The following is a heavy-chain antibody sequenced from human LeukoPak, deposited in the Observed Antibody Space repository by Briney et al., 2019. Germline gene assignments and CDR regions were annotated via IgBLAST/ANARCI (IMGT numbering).Heavy chain of an antibody. CDR3: ASLTDIVVVPAATHNTRFDY. J-gene: IGHJ4*02. Sequence: SETLSLTCAVYGGSFSGYYWSWIRQPPGKGLEWIGEINHSGSTNYNPSLKSRVTISVDTSKNQFSLKLSSVPAADPAVYYCASLTDIVVVPAATHNTRFDYWGQGTLVTVSS. D-gene: IGHD2-2*01. CDR1: GGSFSGYY. V-gene: IGHV4-34*01. CDR2: INHSGST.